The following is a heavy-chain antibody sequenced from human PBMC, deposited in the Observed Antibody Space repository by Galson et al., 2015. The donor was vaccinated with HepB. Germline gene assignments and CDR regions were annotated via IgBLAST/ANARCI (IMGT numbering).Heavy chain of an antibody. J-gene: IGHJ6*02. Sequence: SLRLSCAASGFTVSSNYMSWVRQAPGKGLEWVSIIYSGTNTYYADSVRGRFTISRHNFKNTLHLQVNRLRAEDTAVYYCAKAVALYFYYGLDVWGQGTTVTVSS. CDR1: GFTVSSNY. V-gene: IGHV3-53*01. CDR3: AKAVALYFYYGLDV. CDR2: IYSGTNT.